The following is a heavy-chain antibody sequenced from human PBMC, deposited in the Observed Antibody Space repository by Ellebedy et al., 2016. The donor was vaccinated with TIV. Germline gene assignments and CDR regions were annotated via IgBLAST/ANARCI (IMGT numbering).Heavy chain of an antibody. CDR2: ISSSGSPI. CDR1: GFIFSDYY. V-gene: IGHV3-11*01. Sequence: GGSLRLSCAASGFIFSDYYMIWIRQPPGKGLEWVSYISSSGSPIYYAESVKGRFTISRDNAKNSLYLQMNSLRAEDTAVYYCARDTRFIDQQHNWFDPWGRGTLVTVSS. CDR3: ARDTRFIDQQHNWFDP. D-gene: IGHD2-2*01. J-gene: IGHJ5*02.